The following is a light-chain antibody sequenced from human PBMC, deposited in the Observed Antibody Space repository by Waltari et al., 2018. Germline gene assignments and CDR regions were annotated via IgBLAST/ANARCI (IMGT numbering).Light chain of an antibody. V-gene: IGKV3-20*01. Sequence: VLTQSPGTLSLSPGERATLSCRASQSVGKYLAWYQQKPGQAPRLLIYDTSTRATGIPDRFSGSGSGTDFSLTISRLEPEDFAVYYCQKYVSLPATCGQGTKVQIK. CDR2: DTS. CDR3: QKYVSLPAT. J-gene: IGKJ1*01. CDR1: QSVGKY.